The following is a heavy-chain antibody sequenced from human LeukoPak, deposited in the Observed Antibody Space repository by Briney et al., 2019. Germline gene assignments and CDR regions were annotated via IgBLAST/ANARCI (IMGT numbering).Heavy chain of an antibody. V-gene: IGHV3-23*01. CDR3: AKDDGYSSGWFDY. CDR1: GFTFGSYA. D-gene: IGHD6-19*01. J-gene: IGHJ4*02. CDR2: ISGSGGST. Sequence: GGSLRLSCAASGFTFGSYAMSWVRQAPGKGLEWVSVISGSGGSTDYADSVKGRFTISRDNSKNTLYLQMNSLRAEDTAVYYCAKDDGYSSGWFDYWGQGTLVTVSS.